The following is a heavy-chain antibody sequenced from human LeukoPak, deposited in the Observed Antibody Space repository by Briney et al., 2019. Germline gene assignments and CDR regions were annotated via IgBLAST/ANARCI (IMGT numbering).Heavy chain of an antibody. J-gene: IGHJ4*02. D-gene: IGHD3-10*01. Sequence: GGSLRLSCAASGFTFNNAWMTWVRQAPGKGREWVGLIKNTVHGCTTASAAPVKGRFTISRDDSKNMLYLQMNNLKTEDTAVYYCSTMENYYNDTHFDYWGPGTLVTVSS. V-gene: IGHV3-15*01. CDR2: IKNTVHGCTT. CDR3: STMENYYNDTHFDY. CDR1: GFTFNNAW.